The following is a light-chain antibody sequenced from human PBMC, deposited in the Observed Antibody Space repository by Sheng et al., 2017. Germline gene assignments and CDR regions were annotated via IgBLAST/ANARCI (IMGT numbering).Light chain of an antibody. CDR1: QGIGTS. V-gene: IGKV1D-8*03. Sequence: VIWMTQSPPLLSATAGDSVTITCRMSQGIGTSLAWYQQKPGKAPGLLIYGVSTLQSGVPSRFSGRGSGTDFTLTINSIQPEDFATYYCQQSYNTVAVSFGGGTKVEI. CDR2: GVS. CDR3: QQSYNTVAVS. J-gene: IGKJ4*01.